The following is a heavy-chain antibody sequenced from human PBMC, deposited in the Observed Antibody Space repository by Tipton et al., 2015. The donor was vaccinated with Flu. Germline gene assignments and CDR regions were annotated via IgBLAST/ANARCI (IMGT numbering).Heavy chain of an antibody. CDR2: INSDGSNT. V-gene: IGHV3-74*01. D-gene: IGHD4-11*01. Sequence: SLRLSCEASGFTFSYYWMHWVRQAPGKGLVWVSRINSDGSNTSYADSVKGRFTISRDNAKNTLYLQVNSLRAEDTAVYYCARSRNGSFDYWGQGTLVTVSS. CDR3: ARSRNGSFDY. J-gene: IGHJ4*02. CDR1: GFTFSYYW.